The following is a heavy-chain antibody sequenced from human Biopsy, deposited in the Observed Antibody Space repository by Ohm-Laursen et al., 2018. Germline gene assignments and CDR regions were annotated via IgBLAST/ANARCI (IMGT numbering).Heavy chain of an antibody. V-gene: IGHV4-38-2*02. D-gene: IGHD6-25*01. Sequence: TLSLTCSVSGYSISTAYYWAWIRQPPGKGLAWIASIYHIGSTNYNPSLKSRVSISVDPSKNPFSLWLTFVTAADTAVYYCARVGRAAPFDSWGQGTLVTVSS. CDR2: IYHIGST. CDR1: GYSISTAYY. J-gene: IGHJ4*02. CDR3: ARVGRAAPFDS.